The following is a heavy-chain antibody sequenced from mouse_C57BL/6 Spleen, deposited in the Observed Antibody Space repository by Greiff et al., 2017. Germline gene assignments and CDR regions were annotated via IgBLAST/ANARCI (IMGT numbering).Heavy chain of an antibody. CDR3: AIDSSGYVWFAY. CDR1: GYAFSSSW. J-gene: IGHJ3*01. V-gene: IGHV1-82*01. CDR2: IYPGDGDT. D-gene: IGHD3-2*02. Sequence: VQLQQSGPELVKPGASVKISCKASGYAFSSSWMNWVKQRPGKGLEWIGRIYPGDGDTNYNGKFKGKATLTADKSSSTAYMQLSSLTSEDSAVYFCAIDSSGYVWFAYWGQGTLATVSA.